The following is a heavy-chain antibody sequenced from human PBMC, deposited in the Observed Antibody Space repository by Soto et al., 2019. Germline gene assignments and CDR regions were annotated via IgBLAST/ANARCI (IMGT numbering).Heavy chain of an antibody. V-gene: IGHV3-66*01. CDR1: GFTVSSNY. CDR3: ARVFHYYDILTGYYPYYYYYGMDV. CDR2: IYSGGST. Sequence: GGSLRLSCAASGFTVSSNYMSWVRQAPGKGLEWVSVIYSGGSTYYADSVKGRFTISRDNSKNTLYLQMNSLRAEDTAVYYCARVFHYYDILTGYYPYYYYYGMDVWGQGTTVTVSS. J-gene: IGHJ6*02. D-gene: IGHD3-9*01.